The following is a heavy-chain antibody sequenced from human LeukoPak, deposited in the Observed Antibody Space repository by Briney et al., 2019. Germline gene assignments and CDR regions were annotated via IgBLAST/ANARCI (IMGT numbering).Heavy chain of an antibody. D-gene: IGHD3-10*01. CDR1: GGSISSSSCY. J-gene: IGHJ4*02. V-gene: IGHV4-39*01. CDR3: ARREYGSGID. CDR2: IYYSGST. Sequence: SSETLSLTCTVSGGSISSSSCYWGWIRQPPGKGLEWIGNIYYSGSTHYNPSLKSRVTISVDTSKNQFSLRLSSVTAADTAVYYCARREYGSGIDWGQGTLVIVSS.